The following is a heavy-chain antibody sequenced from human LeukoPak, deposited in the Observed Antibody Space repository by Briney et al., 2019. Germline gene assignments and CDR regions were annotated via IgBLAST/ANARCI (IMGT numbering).Heavy chain of an antibody. CDR3: AGEGMNIVVVPAAQDYYYYYYMDV. D-gene: IGHD2-2*01. J-gene: IGHJ6*03. Sequence: SETLSFTCTVSGGSISSYYWSWIRQPPGKGLEWIGYIYYSGSTNYNPSLKSRVTISVDTSKNQFSLKLSSVTAADTAVYYCAGEGMNIVVVPAAQDYYYYYYMDVWGKGTTVTVSS. V-gene: IGHV4-59*01. CDR1: GGSISSYY. CDR2: IYYSGST.